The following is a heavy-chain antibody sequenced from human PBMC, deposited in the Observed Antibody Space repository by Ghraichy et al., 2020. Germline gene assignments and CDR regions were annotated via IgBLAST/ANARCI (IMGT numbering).Heavy chain of an antibody. CDR2: VYDSGNT. D-gene: IGHD3-10*01. V-gene: IGHV4-59*01. CDR3: ARDLVTMVQGVVTNYVYY. CDR1: GGSIRRYY. J-gene: IGHJ4*02. Sequence: SETLSLTCTVSGGSIRRYYWSWIRQAPGKGLEWIGYVYDSGNTNYNPSLKSRVTISVDTSKNQSFLKLSSVTASDTAVYYCARDLVTMVQGVVTNYVYYWGKGTLVTVSS.